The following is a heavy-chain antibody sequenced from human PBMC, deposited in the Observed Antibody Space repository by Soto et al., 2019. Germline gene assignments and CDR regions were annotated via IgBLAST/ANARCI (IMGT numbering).Heavy chain of an antibody. D-gene: IGHD2-2*01. J-gene: IGHJ5*02. CDR3: AREIVLVPAAFFDP. Sequence: SETLSLTCAVSGGSISSGGYSWSWIRQPPGKGLEWIGYIYHSGSTYYNPSLKSRVTISVDRSKNQFSLKLSSVTAADTAVYYCAREIVLVPAAFFDPWGQGTLVTVSS. V-gene: IGHV4-30-2*01. CDR1: GGSISSGGYS. CDR2: IYHSGST.